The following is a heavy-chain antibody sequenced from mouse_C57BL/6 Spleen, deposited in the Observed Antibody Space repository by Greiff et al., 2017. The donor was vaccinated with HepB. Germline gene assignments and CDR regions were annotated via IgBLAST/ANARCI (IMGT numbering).Heavy chain of an antibody. V-gene: IGHV1-59*01. CDR3: ARSDGGYWYFDV. CDR1: GYTFTSYW. D-gene: IGHD1-1*02. Sequence: QVQLQQPGAELVRPGTSVKLSCKASGYTFTSYWMHWVKQRPGQGLEWIGVIDPSDSYTNYNQKFKGTATLTVYTSSSTAYMQLSSLTSEDSAVYYCARSDGGYWYFDVWGTGTTVTVSS. CDR2: IDPSDSYT. J-gene: IGHJ1*03.